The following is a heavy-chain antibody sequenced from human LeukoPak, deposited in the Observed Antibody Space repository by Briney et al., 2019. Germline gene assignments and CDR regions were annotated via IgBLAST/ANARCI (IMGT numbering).Heavy chain of an antibody. J-gene: IGHJ6*03. Sequence: GGSLRLSCAASGFTFSSYAMSWVRQAPGKGLEWVSAISGSGGSIYYADSVKGRFTISRDNSKNTLYLQMNSLRAEDTAVYYCAKFSTDYYYYYMDVWGKGTTVTVSS. CDR1: GFTFSSYA. V-gene: IGHV3-23*01. D-gene: IGHD3-3*02. CDR3: AKFSTDYYYYYMDV. CDR2: ISGSGGSI.